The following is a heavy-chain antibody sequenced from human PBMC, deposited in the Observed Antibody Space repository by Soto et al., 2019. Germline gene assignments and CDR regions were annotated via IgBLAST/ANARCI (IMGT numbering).Heavy chain of an antibody. CDR1: GYTFTGYY. V-gene: IGHV1-2*04. CDR3: ARTMIQLLYAFDI. CDR2: INPNSGGT. J-gene: IGHJ3*02. D-gene: IGHD5-18*01. Sequence: ASVKVACXASGYTFTGYYMHWVRQAPGQGLEWMGWINPNSGGTNYAQKFQGWVTMTRDTSISTAYMELSRLRSDDTAVYYCARTMIQLLYAFDIWGQGTMVTVSS.